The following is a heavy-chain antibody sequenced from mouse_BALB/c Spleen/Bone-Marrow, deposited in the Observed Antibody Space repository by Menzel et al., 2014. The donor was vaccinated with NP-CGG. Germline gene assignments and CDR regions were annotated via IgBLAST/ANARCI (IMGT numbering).Heavy chain of an antibody. J-gene: IGHJ3*01. CDR2: IDPANGNT. V-gene: IGHV14-3*02. D-gene: IGHD2-1*01. CDR1: GFNIKDTY. CDR3: ARNGNYGAWFAY. Sequence: DVQLQESGAALVQPGASVKLSCTASGFNIKDTYMHWVKQRPEQGLEWIGRIDPANGNTKYDPKFQGKTTITADTSSNTAYLQLSSLTSEDTAVYYCARNGNYGAWFAYWGQGTLVTVSA.